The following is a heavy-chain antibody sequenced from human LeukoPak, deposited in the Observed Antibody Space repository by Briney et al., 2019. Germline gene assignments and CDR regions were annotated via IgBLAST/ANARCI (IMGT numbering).Heavy chain of an antibody. Sequence: GGSLRLSCAASGFTFRSKAMSWVRQAPGKGLEWVSAISGGGGTTYYADSVKGRFTISRDNSKNTLYLQMNSLRAEDTAVYYCAKDGSPDSDYYYYMDVWGKGTTVTVSS. CDR2: ISGGGGTT. CDR3: AKDGSPDSDYYYYMDV. J-gene: IGHJ6*03. V-gene: IGHV3-23*01. D-gene: IGHD1-1*01. CDR1: GFTFRSKA.